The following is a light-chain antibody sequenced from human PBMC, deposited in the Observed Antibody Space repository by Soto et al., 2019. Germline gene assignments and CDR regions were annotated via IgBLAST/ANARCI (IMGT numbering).Light chain of an antibody. CDR1: QGIRND. J-gene: IGKJ1*01. V-gene: IGKV1-6*01. CDR2: AAS. Sequence: AIQMTQSPSSLSASVGDRVTITCRASQGIRNDLGWYQQKPGKAPKLLIYAASSLQSGVPSRFSGSGSGTDVTLTISSMQPEDFATYYCLQEYNYPWTFGQGTKVEIK. CDR3: LQEYNYPWT.